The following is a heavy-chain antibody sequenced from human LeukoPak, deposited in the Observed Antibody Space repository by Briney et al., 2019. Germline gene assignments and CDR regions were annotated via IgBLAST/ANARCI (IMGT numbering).Heavy chain of an antibody. Sequence: SETLSLTCTVSGGSVTTHYWSWIRQSPGKGLEWIGYVYYTESANYNPSLKSRATISVYTSRNQFSLQLSYVTAADTAVYYCARGTLAYYFESWGQGTLVTVSS. V-gene: IGHV4-59*02. D-gene: IGHD3-3*02. J-gene: IGHJ4*02. CDR2: VYYTESA. CDR3: ARGTLAYYFES. CDR1: GGSVTTHY.